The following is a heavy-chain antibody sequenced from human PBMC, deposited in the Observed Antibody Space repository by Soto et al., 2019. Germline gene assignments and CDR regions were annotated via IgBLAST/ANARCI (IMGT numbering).Heavy chain of an antibody. D-gene: IGHD6-6*01. Sequence: QVQLVQSGAEVKEPGASVRVSCKASGYSFTKFDINWVRQAPGQGLEWMGWLNPKSGNTGYAQNLQGRVTMTRDTSISTACMELRSLRSEDTALYYCARGTAGSSDFDYWGQGTLVTVSS. V-gene: IGHV1-8*01. CDR3: ARGTAGSSDFDY. CDR2: LNPKSGNT. J-gene: IGHJ4*02. CDR1: GYSFTKFD.